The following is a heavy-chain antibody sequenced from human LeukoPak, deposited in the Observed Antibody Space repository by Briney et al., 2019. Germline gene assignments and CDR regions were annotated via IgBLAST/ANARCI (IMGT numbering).Heavy chain of an antibody. CDR3: ARGGPAPHRITLIVVASSTDAFDI. CDR1: GYTFTSYG. D-gene: IGHD3-22*01. J-gene: IGHJ3*02. Sequence: ASVKVSCKASGYTFTSYGISWVRQAPGQGLEWMGWISAYDGDTNYAQKLQGRVTMTTDTSTSTAYKELRSPRSDDTAVYYCARGGPAPHRITLIVVASSTDAFDIWGQGTVVTVSS. V-gene: IGHV1-18*01. CDR2: ISAYDGDT.